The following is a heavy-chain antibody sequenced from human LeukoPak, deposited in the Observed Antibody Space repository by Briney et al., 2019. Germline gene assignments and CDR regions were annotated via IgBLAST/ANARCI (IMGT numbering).Heavy chain of an antibody. D-gene: IGHD1-26*01. J-gene: IGHJ4*02. Sequence: GGSLRLSCAASGFTFSSYGMHWVRQAPGKGLEWVAVISYDGSDKYYADSVKGRFTISRDNSKNTLYLQMNSLRAEDTAVYYCAKGGIVGATVFDYWGQGTLVTVSS. CDR3: AKGGIVGATVFDY. V-gene: IGHV3-30*18. CDR2: ISYDGSDK. CDR1: GFTFSSYG.